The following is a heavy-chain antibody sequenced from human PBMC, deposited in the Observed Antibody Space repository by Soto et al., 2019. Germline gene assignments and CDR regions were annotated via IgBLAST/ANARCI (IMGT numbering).Heavy chain of an antibody. CDR1: GYTFTGYY. V-gene: IGHV1-2*02. CDR3: AREPTTRDAAFDI. CDR2: INPNSGGT. J-gene: IGHJ3*02. Sequence: GASVKVSCKASGYTFTGYYMHWVRQAPGQGLEWMGWINPNSGGTNYAQKFQGRVTMTRDTSISTAYMELSRLRSDDTAVYYCAREPTTRDAAFDIWGQGTMVTVSS. D-gene: IGHD4-17*01.